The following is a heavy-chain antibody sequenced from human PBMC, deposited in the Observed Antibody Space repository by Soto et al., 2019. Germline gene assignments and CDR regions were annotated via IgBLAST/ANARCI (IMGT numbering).Heavy chain of an antibody. CDR1: GGSISSRSYY. V-gene: IGHV4-39*01. D-gene: IGHD5-12*01. CDR2: IYYSGST. CDR3: ARGRYSGHAEDFDY. Sequence: PSETLSLTCTVSGGSISSRSYYWGWIRQPPGKGLEWIGNIYYSGSTYYNPSLKSRVAISVDTSKSQFSLKLSSVTAADTAVYYCARGRYSGHAEDFDYWGQGTLVTVSS. J-gene: IGHJ4*02.